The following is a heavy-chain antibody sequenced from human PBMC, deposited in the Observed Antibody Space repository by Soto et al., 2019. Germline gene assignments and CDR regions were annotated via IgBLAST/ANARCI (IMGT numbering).Heavy chain of an antibody. V-gene: IGHV4-31*03. Sequence: QVQLQESGPGLLKPSRTLSLTCTVSGVSINSGVYYWTWIRQRPGKVLEWIAYIHYSGSTYYNPSLKSRLTVSLDTSKNVFSLNLNSVTDAETDVYFCARGLDGVYNYAYDNWGQGTLVTVSS. D-gene: IGHD5-18*01. CDR2: IHYSGST. J-gene: IGHJ4*02. CDR3: ARGLDGVYNYAYDN. CDR1: GVSINSGVYY.